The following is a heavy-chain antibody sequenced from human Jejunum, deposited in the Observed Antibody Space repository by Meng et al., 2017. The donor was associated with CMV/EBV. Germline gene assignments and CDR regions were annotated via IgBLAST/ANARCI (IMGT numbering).Heavy chain of an antibody. CDR2: VYWDDDK. J-gene: IGHJ5*02. CDR1: SLPTSGLG. CDR3: VRSGGSTWYEENNWFDP. V-gene: IGHV2-5*02. D-gene: IGHD6-13*01. Sequence: SLPTSGLGVGWIRQPPGHALEWLALVYWDDDKRYNPSLQTRLTITRDTSKNQVVLIMTNMDPVDTGTYYCVRSGGSTWYEENNWFDPWGQGTLVTVSS.